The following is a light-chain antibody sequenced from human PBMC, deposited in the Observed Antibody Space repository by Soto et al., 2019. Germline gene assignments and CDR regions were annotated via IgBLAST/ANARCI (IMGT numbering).Light chain of an antibody. Sequence: QSARTQPASMYGSPGRSITISCTGTSSDVGDFNYVSWYQQHPGKAPKLLIYEVSNRPSGVSSRFSGSQSGNTASLTISGLQAEDEADYYCSSYTSSDIKVFGTGTKVTV. CDR2: EVS. V-gene: IGLV2-14*01. CDR3: SSYTSSDIKV. J-gene: IGLJ1*01. CDR1: SSDVGDFNY.